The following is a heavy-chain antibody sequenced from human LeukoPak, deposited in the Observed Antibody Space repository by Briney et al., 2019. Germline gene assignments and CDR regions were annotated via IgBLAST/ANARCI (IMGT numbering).Heavy chain of an antibody. CDR1: GYSFTSYW. CDR2: IYPGDSDT. Sequence: GESLKISRKGSGYSFTSYWIGWVRQMPGKGLEWMGIIYPGDSDTRYSPSFQGQITISADKSISTAYLQWSSLKASDTAMYYCATWYYYGSGSYYSDYWGQGTLVTVSS. CDR3: ATWYYYGSGSYYSDY. D-gene: IGHD3-10*01. V-gene: IGHV5-51*01. J-gene: IGHJ4*02.